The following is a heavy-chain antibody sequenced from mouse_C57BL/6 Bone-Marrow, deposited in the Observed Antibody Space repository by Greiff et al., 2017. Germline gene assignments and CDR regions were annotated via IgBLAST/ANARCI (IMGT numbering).Heavy chain of an antibody. J-gene: IGHJ2*01. V-gene: IGHV1-50*01. Sequence: QVQLQQPGAELVKPGASVKLSCKASGYTFTSYWMQWVKQRPGQGLEWIGEIDPSDSYTNYNQKFKGKATLTVDTTSSTAYMQLSSLTSEDSAVYYCARSFYYYCSSYYWGQGTTLTVSS. CDR2: IDPSDSYT. CDR1: GYTFTSYW. D-gene: IGHD1-1*01. CDR3: ARSFYYYCSSYY.